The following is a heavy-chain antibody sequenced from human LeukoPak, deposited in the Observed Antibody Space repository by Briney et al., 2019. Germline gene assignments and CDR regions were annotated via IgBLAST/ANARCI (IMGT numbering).Heavy chain of an antibody. V-gene: IGHV4-39*01. CDR3: ARHQDYYRGDAFDI. D-gene: IGHD3-10*01. CDR2: IYYSGST. Sequence: SETLSLTCTVSGGSISSSSYYWGWIRQPPGKGLEWIGSIYYSGSTYYNPSLKSRVTISVDTSKNQFSLKLSSVTAADTAVYYCARHQDYYRGDAFDIWGQGTMVTVSS. CDR1: GGSISSSSYY. J-gene: IGHJ3*02.